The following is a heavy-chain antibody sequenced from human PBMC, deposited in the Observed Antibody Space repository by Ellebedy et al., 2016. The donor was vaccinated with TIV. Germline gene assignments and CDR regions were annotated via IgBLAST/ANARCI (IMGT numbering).Heavy chain of an antibody. D-gene: IGHD3-16*01. CDR1: GFTFANYA. Sequence: GESLKISCAASGFTFANYAMTWVRQVPGKGLEWFSSIRGRDGRTSYTDSEKGRFTIYRENSKNTLFLQMNNLRVEDTARYYCARDDALDGGYLDSWGQGTLVTVSS. J-gene: IGHJ4*02. CDR2: IRGRDGRT. V-gene: IGHV3-23*01. CDR3: ARDDALDGGYLDS.